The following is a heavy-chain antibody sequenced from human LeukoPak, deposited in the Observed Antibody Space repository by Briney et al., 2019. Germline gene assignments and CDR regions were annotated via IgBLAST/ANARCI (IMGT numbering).Heavy chain of an antibody. V-gene: IGHV3-11*04. CDR2: ISSSGSTI. CDR3: AEGSKAVLFTRDHYMDV. Sequence: GGSLRLSCAASGFTFSDYYMSWIRQAPGKGLEWVSYISSSGSTIYYADSVKGRFTISRDNSKNTLYLQMNSLRAEDTAVYHCAEGSKAVLFTRDHYMDVWGKGTTVTISS. D-gene: IGHD6-19*01. CDR1: GFTFSDYY. J-gene: IGHJ6*03.